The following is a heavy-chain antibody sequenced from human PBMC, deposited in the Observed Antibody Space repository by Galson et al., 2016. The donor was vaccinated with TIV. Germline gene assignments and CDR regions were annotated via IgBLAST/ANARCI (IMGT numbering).Heavy chain of an antibody. CDR2: IHYSGST. CDR1: GGSMTNDDYY. CDR3: ARLVVVLVNFDS. J-gene: IGHJ4*02. Sequence: TLSLTCTVSGGSMTNDDYYWSWVRQSPGKGLEWIGYIHYSGSTDYNPSLKNRVAISADTSKNQSSLNLNSVTAADTAVYYCARLVVVLVNFDSWGQGALVTVSS. V-gene: IGHV4-30-4*08. D-gene: IGHD2-21*01.